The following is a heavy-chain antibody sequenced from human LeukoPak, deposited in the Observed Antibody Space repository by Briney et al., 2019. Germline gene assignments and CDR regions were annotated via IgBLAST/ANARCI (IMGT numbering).Heavy chain of an antibody. D-gene: IGHD1-1*01. CDR3: ARDQMESASYDMDV. J-gene: IGHJ6*02. CDR1: GYSLITDY. Sequence: ASEKVSCKASGYSLITDYIHWVRQSPGQRLEWMEIVNPSSGATGYAQKFQGRVTMTSDTSTSTVYMELSSLRSEDTAVYYCARDQMESASYDMDVWGQGTTVTVS. CDR2: VNPSSGAT. V-gene: IGHV1-46*01.